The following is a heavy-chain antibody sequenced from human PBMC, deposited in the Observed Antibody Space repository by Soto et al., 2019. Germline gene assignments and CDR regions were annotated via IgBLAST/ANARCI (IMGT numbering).Heavy chain of an antibody. CDR2: IIPIFGTA. CDR3: AREGTAMTNFGMDV. D-gene: IGHD5-18*01. J-gene: IGHJ6*02. Sequence: ASVKVSCKASGGTFSSYAISWVRQAPGQGLEWMGGIIPIFGTANYAQKFQGRVTITADESTSTAYMEMSSLRSEDTAVYYCAREGTAMTNFGMDVWGQGTTVTVSS. CDR1: GGTFSSYA. V-gene: IGHV1-69*13.